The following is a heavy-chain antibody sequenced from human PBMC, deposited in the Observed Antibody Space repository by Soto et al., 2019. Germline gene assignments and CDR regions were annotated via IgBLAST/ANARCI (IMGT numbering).Heavy chain of an antibody. V-gene: IGHV1-18*01. J-gene: IGHJ5*02. Sequence: QVQLVQSGAEVKKPGASVKVSCNASGYTCTSYGLSWVRQAPGQGLEWMGWISAYNGNTNYAQKLQGRVTMTTDTTRSTDYMELRSLRSDDTAVYYCARVYSSRLVRGGWFDPWGQGTLVTVSS. D-gene: IGHD6-13*01. CDR3: ARVYSSRLVRGGWFDP. CDR2: ISAYNGNT. CDR1: GYTCTSYG.